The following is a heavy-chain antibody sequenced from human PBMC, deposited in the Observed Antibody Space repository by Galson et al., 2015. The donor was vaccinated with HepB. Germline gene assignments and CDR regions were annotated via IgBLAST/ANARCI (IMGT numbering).Heavy chain of an antibody. CDR3: AIHRDGYNYFFAY. D-gene: IGHD5-24*01. J-gene: IGHJ4*02. V-gene: IGHV5-51*01. Sequence: QSGAEVKKPGESLKISCKGSGYKFANYWIGWVRQLPGKGLEWMGIIWPGDSDTRYGPSFQGQVTMSVDKSNSTAYLQWSGLRASDTAMYYCAIHRDGYNYFFAYWGPGTLVTVSS. CDR2: IWPGDSDT. CDR1: GYKFANYW.